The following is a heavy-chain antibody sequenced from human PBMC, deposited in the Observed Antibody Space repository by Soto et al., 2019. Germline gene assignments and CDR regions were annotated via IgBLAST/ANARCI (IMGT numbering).Heavy chain of an antibody. CDR2: ISAYDGNT. CDR1: GYTFTSYG. CDR3: ARYCGGDCYTD. D-gene: IGHD2-21*02. Sequence: ASMKVSCKASGYTFTSYGIVWVRQAPGQGLEWMGWISAYDGNTDYVQKLQGRVTMTTDTSTTTAYMELRSLRSDDTAVYYCARYCGGDCYTDWGQGTLVTVSS. V-gene: IGHV1-18*01. J-gene: IGHJ4*02.